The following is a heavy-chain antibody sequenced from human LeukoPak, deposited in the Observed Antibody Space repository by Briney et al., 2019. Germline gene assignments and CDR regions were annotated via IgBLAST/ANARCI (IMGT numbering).Heavy chain of an antibody. CDR2: ISSSSSYI. Sequence: GGSLRLSCAASGFTFSSYSMNWVRQAPGKGLEWVSSISSSSSYIYYADSVKGRFTISRDNAKNSLYLQMNSLRAEDTAVYYCARDFKAAAGINLYWGQGTLVTVSS. D-gene: IGHD6-13*01. V-gene: IGHV3-21*01. CDR1: GFTFSSYS. J-gene: IGHJ4*02. CDR3: ARDFKAAAGINLY.